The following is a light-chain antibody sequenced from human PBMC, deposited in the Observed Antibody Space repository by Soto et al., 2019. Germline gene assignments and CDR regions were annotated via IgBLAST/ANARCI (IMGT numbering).Light chain of an antibody. J-gene: IGKJ1*01. CDR2: GAS. CDR1: QSVTSN. CDR3: QHSGDFRWT. V-gene: IGKV3-15*01. Sequence: EIVMTQSPATLSVSPGERATLSCRASQSVTSNLAWYQQKPGRAPRLLIYGASTRATGIPARFSGSGSGTDFTLTISRLEPEDFAVYYCQHSGDFRWTFGQGTKVEVK.